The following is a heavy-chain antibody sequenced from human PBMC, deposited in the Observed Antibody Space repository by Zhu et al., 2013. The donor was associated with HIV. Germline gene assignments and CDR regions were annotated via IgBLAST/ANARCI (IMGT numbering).Heavy chain of an antibody. J-gene: IGHJ4*02. CDR3: SFVVGVPH. D-gene: IGHD1-26*01. CDR1: GFSFSNYW. V-gene: IGHV3-7*01. Sequence: EVQVVESGGGLARPGGSLRLSCATSGFSFSNYWMSWVRQAPGKAQEWVASINQDGSYKYYMDSVKGRFSISRDNAKSSLSLQMNSLRAEDTATYYCSFVVGVPHWGRGTLVTVSS. CDR2: INQDGSYK.